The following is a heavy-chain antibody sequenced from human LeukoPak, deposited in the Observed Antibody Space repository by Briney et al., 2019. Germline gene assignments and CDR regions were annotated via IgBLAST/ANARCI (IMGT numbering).Heavy chain of an antibody. Sequence: GGSLRLSCAASGFNFGAYATHWVRQSPGKGLDWVALISYDGSNQWYADPVKGRFTVSRDSSKNTLYLQMNSLRVEDTAVYYCARGHPHGWELYLDYWGQGTLVTVSS. J-gene: IGHJ4*02. D-gene: IGHD4-23*01. CDR3: ARGHPHGWELYLDY. CDR1: GFNFGAYA. V-gene: IGHV3-30*04. CDR2: ISYDGSNQ.